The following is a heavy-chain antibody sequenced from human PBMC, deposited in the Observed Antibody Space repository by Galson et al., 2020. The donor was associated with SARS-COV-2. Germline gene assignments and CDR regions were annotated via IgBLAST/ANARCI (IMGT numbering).Heavy chain of an antibody. CDR2: ISWDGGST. J-gene: IGHJ6*02. CDR3: AKEGWSGYYCYGMDV. Sequence: VGSLRLSCAASGFTFDDYTMHWVRQAPGKGLERVSLISWDGGSTYYADSVKGRFTISRDNSKNSLYLQMNSLRTEDTALYYCAKEGWSGYYCYGMDVWGQGSTVTVSS. CDR1: GFTFDDYT. V-gene: IGHV3-43*01. D-gene: IGHD3-10*01.